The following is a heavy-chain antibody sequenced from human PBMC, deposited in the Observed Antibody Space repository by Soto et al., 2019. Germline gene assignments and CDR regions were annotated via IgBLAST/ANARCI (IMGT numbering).Heavy chain of an antibody. CDR3: ARNKDTQEPELYYYYGMDV. D-gene: IGHD1-7*01. J-gene: IGHJ6*02. V-gene: IGHV4-39*01. Sequence: QLQLQESGPGLVKPSETLSLTCTVSGGSISSSSYYWGWIRQPPGKGLEWIGSIYYSGSTYYNPSLKSRVTISVDTSKNQFSLKLSSVTAADTAVYYCARNKDTQEPELYYYYGMDVWGQGTTVTVSS. CDR1: GGSISSSSYY. CDR2: IYYSGST.